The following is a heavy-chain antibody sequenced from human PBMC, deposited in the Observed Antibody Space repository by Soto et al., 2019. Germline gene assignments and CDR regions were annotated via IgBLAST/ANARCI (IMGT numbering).Heavy chain of an antibody. CDR2: IWYDGSNK. D-gene: IGHD2-15*01. CDR3: ASRDPYGGNRHY. J-gene: IGHJ4*02. Sequence: QVQLVESGGGVVQPGRSLRLSCAASGFTFSSYGMHWVRQAPGKGLEWVAVIWYDGSNKYYADSVKGRFTISRDNSKNTLYLKMNSLRAEDTAVYYCASRDPYGGNRHYWGQGTLVTVSS. V-gene: IGHV3-33*01. CDR1: GFTFSSYG.